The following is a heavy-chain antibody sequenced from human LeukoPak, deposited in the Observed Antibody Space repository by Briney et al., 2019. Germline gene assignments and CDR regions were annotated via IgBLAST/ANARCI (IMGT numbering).Heavy chain of an antibody. Sequence: GGSLSLSCAASGFTFTSYGMHWVRQAPGKGLEWVAVISYDGSNKYYADSVKGRFTISRDNSKNTLYLQMNSLRAEDTAVYYCAKGGLYGCSSTSCYPFLRPFDYWGQGTLVTVSS. J-gene: IGHJ4*02. V-gene: IGHV3-30*18. CDR1: GFTFTSYG. CDR3: AKGGLYGCSSTSCYPFLRPFDY. CDR2: ISYDGSNK. D-gene: IGHD2-2*01.